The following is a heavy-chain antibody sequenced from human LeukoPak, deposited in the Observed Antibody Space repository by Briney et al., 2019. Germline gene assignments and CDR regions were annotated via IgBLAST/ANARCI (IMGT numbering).Heavy chain of an antibody. CDR2: INPNSGGT. V-gene: IGHV1-2*02. CDR1: GYTFTGYY. J-gene: IGHJ6*03. D-gene: IGHD5-18*01. CDR3: ARGYSYGATHYYYYYMDV. Sequence: ASVKVSCKASGYTFTGYYMHWVRQAPGQGLEWMGWINPNSGGTNYAQKFQGRVTMTRDTSISTAYMELRSLRSDDTAVYYCARGYSYGATHYYYYYMDVWGKGTTVTVSS.